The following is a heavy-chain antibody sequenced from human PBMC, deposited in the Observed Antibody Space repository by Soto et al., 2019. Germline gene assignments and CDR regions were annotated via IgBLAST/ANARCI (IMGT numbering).Heavy chain of an antibody. D-gene: IGHD5-12*01. J-gene: IGHJ6*03. CDR1: GFTVSSNY. V-gene: IGHV3-66*01. Sequence: EVQLVESGGGLVQPGGSLRLSCAASGFTVSSNYMSWVRQAPGKGLEWVSVIYSGGSTYYADSVKGRFTISRDNSKNTLYLQMNSLRAEDTAVYYCARDSTRYYYYMDVWGKGTTVTDSS. CDR2: IYSGGST. CDR3: ARDSTRYYYYMDV.